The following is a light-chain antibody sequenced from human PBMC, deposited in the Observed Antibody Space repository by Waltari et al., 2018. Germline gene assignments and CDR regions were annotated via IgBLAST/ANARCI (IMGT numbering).Light chain of an antibody. Sequence: GHTSNIVAWLQQQPEKGARYLMKANCDGSHGKGDEIPHRSSGPSPGAERYLTISSLQSEDEADYYCQTGGHGTWVFGGGTKLTVL. CDR2: ANCDGSH. J-gene: IGLJ3*02. CDR3: QTGGHGTWV. V-gene: IGLV4-69*01. CDR1: GHTSNI.